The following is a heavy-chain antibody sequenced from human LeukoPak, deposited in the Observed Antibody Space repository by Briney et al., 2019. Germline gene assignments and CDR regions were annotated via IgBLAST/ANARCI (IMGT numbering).Heavy chain of an antibody. Sequence: PSETLSLTCIVSGGSVSSVNHYWAWIRQPPGMGLEWIGSIYYSGNTYYNPSLKSRVTISVDTSKNQFSLKLSSVTATDTAVYYCARGEDVAAAGIDYWGQGTLVTVSS. V-gene: IGHV4-39*01. CDR1: GGSVSSVNHY. CDR3: ARGEDVAAAGIDY. D-gene: IGHD6-13*01. CDR2: IYYSGNT. J-gene: IGHJ4*02.